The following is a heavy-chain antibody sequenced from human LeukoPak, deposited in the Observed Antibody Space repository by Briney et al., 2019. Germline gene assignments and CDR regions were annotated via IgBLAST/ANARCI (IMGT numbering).Heavy chain of an antibody. V-gene: IGHV4-39*07. J-gene: IGHJ6*02. CDR1: GGSISSSSYY. CDR3: ARVAAVAGDYYYYGMDV. Sequence: SETLSLTCTVSGGSISSSSYYWGWIRQPPGKGLEWIGSIYYSGSTYYNPSLKSRVTISVDTSKNQFSLKLSSVTAADTAVYYCARVAAVAGDYYYYGMDVWGQGTTVTVSS. CDR2: IYYSGST. D-gene: IGHD6-19*01.